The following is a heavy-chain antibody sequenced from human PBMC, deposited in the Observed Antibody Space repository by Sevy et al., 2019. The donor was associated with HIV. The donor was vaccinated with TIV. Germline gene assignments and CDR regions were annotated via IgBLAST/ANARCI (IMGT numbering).Heavy chain of an antibody. Sequence: ASVKVSCKASGYTFTSYYMHWVRQAPGQGLEWMGIINPSGGSTSYAQKFQGRVTMTRDTSTSTVYMGLSSLRSEDTAVYYCARDMASIDSSGYSSHFDYWGQGTLVTVSS. V-gene: IGHV1-46*01. CDR3: ARDMASIDSSGYSSHFDY. J-gene: IGHJ4*02. CDR1: GYTFTSYY. D-gene: IGHD3-22*01. CDR2: INPSGGST.